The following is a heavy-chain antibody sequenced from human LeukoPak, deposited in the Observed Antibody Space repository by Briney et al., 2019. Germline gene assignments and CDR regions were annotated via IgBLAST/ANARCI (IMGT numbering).Heavy chain of an antibody. CDR1: GGSFSGYY. V-gene: IGHV4-34*01. D-gene: IGHD2-2*01. J-gene: IGHJ4*02. Sequence: SETLSLTCAVYGGSFSGYYWSWIRQPPGKGLEWIGEINHSGSTNYNPSLKSRVTISVDTSKNQFSLKLSSVTAADTAVYYCARGPLKYCSSTSCSQYFDYWGQGTLVTVSS. CDR3: ARGPLKYCSSTSCSQYFDY. CDR2: INHSGST.